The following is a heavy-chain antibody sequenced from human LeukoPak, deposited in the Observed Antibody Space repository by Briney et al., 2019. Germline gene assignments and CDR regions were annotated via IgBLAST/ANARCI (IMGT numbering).Heavy chain of an antibody. CDR3: ARSGIGATEIDY. CDR1: GFTFSDYF. J-gene: IGHJ4*02. V-gene: IGHV3-11*06. Sequence: GGSLRLSCAASGFTFSDYFMSWVRQAPGKGLEWLSYINGRGNYVDYAESLKGRITISRDNAKNSLYLQMNSLRAEDTAVYYCARSGIGATEIDYWGQGTLVTVSS. D-gene: IGHD6-13*01. CDR2: INGRGNYV.